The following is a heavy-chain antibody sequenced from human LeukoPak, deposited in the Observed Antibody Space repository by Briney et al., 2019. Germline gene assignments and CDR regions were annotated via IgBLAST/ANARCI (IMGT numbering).Heavy chain of an antibody. CDR1: GGSISSSSYY. Sequence: ETLSLTCTVSGGSISSSSYYWGWIRQPPGKGLEWIGEINHSGSTNYNPSLKSRVTISVDTSKNQFSLKLSSVTAADTAVYYCARGLIFDPWGQGTLVTVSS. D-gene: IGHD3-16*01. J-gene: IGHJ5*02. V-gene: IGHV4-39*07. CDR3: ARGLIFDP. CDR2: INHSGST.